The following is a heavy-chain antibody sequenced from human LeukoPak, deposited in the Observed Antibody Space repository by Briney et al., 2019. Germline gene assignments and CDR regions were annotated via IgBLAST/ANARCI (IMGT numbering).Heavy chain of an antibody. Sequence: GGSLGLSCAASGFTFSDYWMGWVRQAPGKGLEWVANIKQDGSEKYYVDSVKGRFTISRDNAKNSLYLQMNSLRAEDTAVYSCAREIVILIANIRHFDHWGPGTLVTVSS. CDR3: AREIVILIANIRHFDH. V-gene: IGHV3-7*01. J-gene: IGHJ4*02. CDR2: IKQDGSEK. CDR1: GFTFSDYW. D-gene: IGHD2-21*01.